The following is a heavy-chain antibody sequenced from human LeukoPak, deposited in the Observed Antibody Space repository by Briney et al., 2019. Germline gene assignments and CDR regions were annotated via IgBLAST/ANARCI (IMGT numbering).Heavy chain of an antibody. J-gene: IGHJ4*02. CDR3: ARDKEYCSGGSCYFGSSFDF. D-gene: IGHD2-15*01. CDR2: ISGDGGST. V-gene: IGHV3-43*02. CDR1: GFTFDDYA. Sequence: GGSLRLSCAASGFTFDDYAMHWVRQAPGKGLEWVSLISGDGGSTYYADSVKGRFTISRDNPKNSLYLQMNNLRGEDTAIYYCARDKEYCSGGSCYFGSSFDFWGQGTLVSVSS.